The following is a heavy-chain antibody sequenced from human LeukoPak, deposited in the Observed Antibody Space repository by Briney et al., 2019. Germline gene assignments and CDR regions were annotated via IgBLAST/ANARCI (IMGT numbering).Heavy chain of an antibody. Sequence: ASVKVSCKASGGTFSSYAISWVRQAPGQGLEWMGGIIPIFGTANYAQKFQGRVTITADKSTSTAYMELSSLRAEDTAVYYCAKDTCSGGSCYCFDYWGQGTLVTVSS. V-gene: IGHV1-69*06. D-gene: IGHD2-15*01. J-gene: IGHJ4*02. CDR2: IIPIFGTA. CDR3: AKDTCSGGSCYCFDY. CDR1: GGTFSSYA.